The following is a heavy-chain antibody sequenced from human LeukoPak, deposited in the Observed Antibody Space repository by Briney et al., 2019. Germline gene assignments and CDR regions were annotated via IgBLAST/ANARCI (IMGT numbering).Heavy chain of an antibody. CDR1: GYTFTGYY. V-gene: IGHV1-2*02. CDR2: INPNSGGT. J-gene: IGHJ6*03. Sequence: GASVKVSCKASGYTFTGYYMHWVRQAPGQGLEWMGLINPNSGGTNYAQKFQGRVTMTRDTSISTAYMELSRLRSDDTAVYYCARRLRQGQGHLDYYYMDVWGKGTTVTVSS. D-gene: IGHD4-17*01. CDR3: ARRLRQGQGHLDYYYMDV.